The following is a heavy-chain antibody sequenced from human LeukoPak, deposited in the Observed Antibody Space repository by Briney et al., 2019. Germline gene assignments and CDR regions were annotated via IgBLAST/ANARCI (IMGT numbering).Heavy chain of an antibody. CDR2: ISSSSSYI. Sequence: GGSLRLSCAASGFTFSSYSMNWVRRAPGKGLEWVSSISSSSSYIYYADSVKGRFTISRDNAKNSLYLQMNSLRAEDTAVYYCARDLVAVAGKALAFDIWGQGTMVTVSS. CDR3: ARDLVAVAGKALAFDI. V-gene: IGHV3-21*01. CDR1: GFTFSSYS. D-gene: IGHD6-19*01. J-gene: IGHJ3*02.